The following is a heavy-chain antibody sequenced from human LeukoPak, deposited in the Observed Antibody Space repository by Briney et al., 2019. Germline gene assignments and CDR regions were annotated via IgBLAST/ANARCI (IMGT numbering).Heavy chain of an antibody. CDR1: GFTVNSNY. D-gene: IGHD6-19*01. Sequence: GGSLRLSCAASGFTVNSNYMSWVRQTPGKGLEWVSAISGSGGSTYYADSVKGRFTISRDISKNTLYLQMNSLRAEDTAVYYCAKDFFIAVAGTAGIDYWGQGTLVTVSS. V-gene: IGHV3-23*01. CDR3: AKDFFIAVAGTAGIDY. CDR2: ISGSGGST. J-gene: IGHJ4*02.